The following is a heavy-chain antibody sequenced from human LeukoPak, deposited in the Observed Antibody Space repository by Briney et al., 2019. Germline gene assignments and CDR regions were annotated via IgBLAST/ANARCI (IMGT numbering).Heavy chain of an antibody. D-gene: IGHD3-3*01. CDR2: IYYSGST. J-gene: IGHJ5*02. V-gene: IGHV4-59*01. Sequence: PSETLSLTCTVSGGSISSYYWSWIRQPPGKGLEWIGYIYYSGSTSYNPSLKSRVTISVDTSKNQFSLKLSSVTAADTAVYYCARDGDFWSGRNWFDPWGQGTLVTVSS. CDR3: ARDGDFWSGRNWFDP. CDR1: GGSISSYY.